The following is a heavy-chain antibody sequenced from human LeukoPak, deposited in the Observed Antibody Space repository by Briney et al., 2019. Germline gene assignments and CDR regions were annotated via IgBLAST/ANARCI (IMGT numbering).Heavy chain of an antibody. V-gene: IGHV4-4*07. J-gene: IGHJ4*02. Sequence: SETLSLTCTVSGGSISSYFWSWIRQPAGKGLEWIGRIYFTGSTNYNPSLKSRVTMSVDTSKYQFSLKLTSVTAADTAVYYCARFLYGDYAFDYWGQGTLVTVSS. CDR2: IYFTGST. CDR1: GGSISSYF. D-gene: IGHD4-17*01. CDR3: ARFLYGDYAFDY.